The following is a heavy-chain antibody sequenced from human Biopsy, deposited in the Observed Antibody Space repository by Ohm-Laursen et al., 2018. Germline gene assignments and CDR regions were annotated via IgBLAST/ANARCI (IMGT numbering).Heavy chain of an antibody. J-gene: IGHJ4*02. V-gene: IGHV4-31*02. CDR3: SRAGGGKIYGL. D-gene: IGHD3-16*01. Sequence: TLSLTCTVSGVSINTGGYYWTWLRQHPGTGLEGIGYIHYSGNTLYNPSLKSRLTISADTSRNQFSLKLTSVTAADTALYYCSRAGGGKIYGLWGQGTLVTVSS. CDR1: GVSINTGGYY. CDR2: IHYSGNT.